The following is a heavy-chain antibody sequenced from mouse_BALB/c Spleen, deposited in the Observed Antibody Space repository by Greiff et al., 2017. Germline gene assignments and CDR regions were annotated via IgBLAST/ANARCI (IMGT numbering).Heavy chain of an antibody. CDR2: INSNGGST. V-gene: IGHV5-6-3*01. D-gene: IGHD2-14*01. Sequence: EVQLVKSGGGLVQPGGSLKLSCAASGFTFSSYGMSWVRQTPDKRLELVATINSNGGSTYYPDSVKGRFTISRDNAKNTLYLQMSSLKSEDTAMYYCARGGGYRYFDYWGQGTTLTVSS. CDR1: GFTFSSYG. CDR3: ARGGGYRYFDY. J-gene: IGHJ2*01.